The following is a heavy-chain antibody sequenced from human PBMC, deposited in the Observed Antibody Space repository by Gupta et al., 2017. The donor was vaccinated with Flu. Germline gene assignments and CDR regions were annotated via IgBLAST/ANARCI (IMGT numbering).Heavy chain of an antibody. CDR3: VKVLAAAGTGGDY. D-gene: IGHD6-13*01. J-gene: IGHJ4*02. Sequence: EVQLVESGGGLVQPGGSLRLPCSASGFTFSSYAMHWVRQAPGKGLEYVSAISSNGGSTYYADSVKGRFTISRDNSKNTLYLQMSSLRAEDTAVYYCVKVLAAAGTGGDYWGQGTLVTVSS. V-gene: IGHV3-64D*06. CDR1: GFTFSSYA. CDR2: ISSNGGST.